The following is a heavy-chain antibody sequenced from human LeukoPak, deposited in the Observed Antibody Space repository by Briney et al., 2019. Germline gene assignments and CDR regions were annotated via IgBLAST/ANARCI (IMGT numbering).Heavy chain of an antibody. CDR2: ISAYNGNT. CDR1: GYTFTSYG. CDR3: ARNPAQQLSQGKWFDP. D-gene: IGHD6-13*01. V-gene: IGHV1-18*01. Sequence: ASVKVSCKASGYTFTSYGISWGRQAPGQGLGWMGWISAYNGNTNYAQKFQGRVTMTTDTSTSTAYMELRSLRSDDTAVYYCARNPAQQLSQGKWFDPWGQGTLVTVSS. J-gene: IGHJ5*02.